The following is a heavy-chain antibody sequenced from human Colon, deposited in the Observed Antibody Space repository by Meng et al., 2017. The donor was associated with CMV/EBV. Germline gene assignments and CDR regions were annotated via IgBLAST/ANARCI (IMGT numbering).Heavy chain of an antibody. V-gene: IGHV4-34*01. Sequence: GSLRLSCAVYGGSFSGYYWSWIRQPPGKGLEWIGEINHSGSTNYNPSLKSRVTISVDTSKNHFSLNLNSVTAADTAVYYCGRHGPLVPAAMSYYYSIDVWGQGTAVTVSS. CDR2: INHSGST. D-gene: IGHD2-2*01. J-gene: IGHJ6*02. CDR1: GGSFSGYY. CDR3: GRHGPLVPAAMSYYYSIDV.